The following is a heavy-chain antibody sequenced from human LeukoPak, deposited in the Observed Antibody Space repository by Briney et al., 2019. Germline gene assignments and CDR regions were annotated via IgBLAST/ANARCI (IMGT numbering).Heavy chain of an antibody. D-gene: IGHD3-3*01. CDR1: GYSISSGYY. CDR2: IFHSGTT. Sequence: SETLSLTCTVSGYSISSGYYWGWIRQPPGKGLEWTGSIFHSGTTYYNPSIKSRVTISVDTSKNHFSLKLGSVTAADTAVYYCARVSNYDFWSGPTGSWFDPWGQGTLVTVSS. J-gene: IGHJ5*02. V-gene: IGHV4-38-2*02. CDR3: ARVSNYDFWSGPTGSWFDP.